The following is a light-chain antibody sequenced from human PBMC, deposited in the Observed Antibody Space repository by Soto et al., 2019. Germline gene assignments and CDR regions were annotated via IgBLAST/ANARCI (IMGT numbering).Light chain of an antibody. Sequence: QPVLTQPPSVSGAPGQRVTISCTGTSSNIGAGYDVHWYQQVPGTSPKLLIFVNSNRPSGVPDRFSGSKSGTSASLAITGLQAEYEADYYCQSYDNSLSVHVVFGGGTKLTVL. CDR2: VNS. J-gene: IGLJ2*01. V-gene: IGLV1-40*01. CDR3: QSYDNSLSVHVV. CDR1: SSNIGAGYD.